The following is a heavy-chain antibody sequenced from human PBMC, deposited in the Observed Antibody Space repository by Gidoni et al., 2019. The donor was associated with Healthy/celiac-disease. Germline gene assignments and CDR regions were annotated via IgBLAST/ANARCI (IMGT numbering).Heavy chain of an antibody. CDR1: GGSFSSSRCY. CDR3: ATLDFWSGYYTSFDY. J-gene: IGHJ4*02. V-gene: IGHV4-39*01. Sequence: QLQLQESGPGLVKPSETLSLTCTVSGGSFSSSRCYWGWIRQPPGKRLEWIGSTYYSGSTYYNPSHKSRVTISVDTAKNQFSLKLSSVTAADTAVYYCATLDFWSGYYTSFDYWGQGTLVTVSS. CDR2: TYYSGST. D-gene: IGHD3-3*01.